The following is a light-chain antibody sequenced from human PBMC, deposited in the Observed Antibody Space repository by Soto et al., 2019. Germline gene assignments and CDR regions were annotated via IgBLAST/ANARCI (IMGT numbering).Light chain of an antibody. CDR2: GAS. CDR3: QQYGSSGT. J-gene: IGKJ1*01. Sequence: TPSVSPGERATLSFRASQSVYSSLAWYQQKHGQAPRLLIYGASNRATGIPDRFSGSGSGTDFTLTISRLEPEDFAVYYCQQYGSSGTFGQGTKVDIK. CDR1: QSVYSS. V-gene: IGKV3-20*01.